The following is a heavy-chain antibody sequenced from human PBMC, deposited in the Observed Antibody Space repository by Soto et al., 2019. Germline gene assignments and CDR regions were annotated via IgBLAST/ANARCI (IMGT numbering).Heavy chain of an antibody. CDR2: IIVDSGNT. Sequence: ASVKVSCKASGFTFADSAVQWVRQARGQSLEWIGRIIVDSGNTKSAEKFTERVSMSWDMSTSTAFMELRSLSSDDMAVYYCATANNTSPFDYWGLGTLVTVSS. D-gene: IGHD1-26*01. J-gene: IGHJ4*02. CDR3: ATANNTSPFDY. V-gene: IGHV1-58*01. CDR1: GFTFADSA.